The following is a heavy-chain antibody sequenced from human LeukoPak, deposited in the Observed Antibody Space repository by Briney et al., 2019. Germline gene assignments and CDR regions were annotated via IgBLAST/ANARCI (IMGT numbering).Heavy chain of an antibody. J-gene: IGHJ6*03. CDR2: INPNSGGT. Sequence: ASVTVSCKASGYTFTGYYMHWVRQAPGQGLEWMGWINPNSGGTNYAQKFQGRVTMTRDTSISTAYMELSRLRSDDTAVYYCARGRTYYYYYYMDVWGKGTTVTVSS. CDR1: GYTFTGYY. D-gene: IGHD1-1*01. V-gene: IGHV1-2*02. CDR3: ARGRTYYYYYYMDV.